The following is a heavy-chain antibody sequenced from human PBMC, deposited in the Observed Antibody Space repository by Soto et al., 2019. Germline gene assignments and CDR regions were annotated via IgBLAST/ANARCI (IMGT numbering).Heavy chain of an antibody. J-gene: IGHJ4*02. CDR3: ARGWDANS. CDR2: IYYSGST. Sequence: TLSLNCTVYGASISSYYWSWIRQPPGKGLEWIGYIYYSGSTNYSPSLKSRVSISADTSRNQFSLKMSSVTAADTAVYYCARGWDANSWGQGALVTVSS. D-gene: IGHD6-19*01. CDR1: GASISSYY. V-gene: IGHV4-59*01.